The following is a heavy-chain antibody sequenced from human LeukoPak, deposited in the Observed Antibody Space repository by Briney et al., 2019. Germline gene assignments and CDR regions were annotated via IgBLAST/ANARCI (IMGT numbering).Heavy chain of an antibody. D-gene: IGHD3/OR15-3a*01. Sequence: GSLKVSCKFSGYTFRRYGISWVGQAPAQGLEWMGWISGYNGKTEYAQKFQGRATMTTDTSTSTADMALRSLRSDDTALYYGARDGDYVGKIWTAATENMDVCGRGTTVSVSS. CDR3: ARDGDYVGKIWTAATENMDV. CDR2: ISGYNGKT. CDR1: GYTFRRYG. V-gene: IGHV1-18*01. J-gene: IGHJ6*02.